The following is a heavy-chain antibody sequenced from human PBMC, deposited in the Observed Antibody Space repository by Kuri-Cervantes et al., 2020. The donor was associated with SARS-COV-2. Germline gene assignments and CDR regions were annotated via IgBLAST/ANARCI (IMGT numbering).Heavy chain of an antibody. Sequence: SETLSLTCTVSGGSISSYYWSWIRQPPGKGLEWIGYIYYSGSTNYNPSLKSRVTISVDTSKNQFSLKLSSVTAADTAVYYCARGITIFGPHYYYYYGMDVWGQGTTVTVYS. J-gene: IGHJ6*01. CDR3: ARGITIFGPHYYYYYGMDV. CDR1: GGSISSYY. CDR2: IYYSGST. D-gene: IGHD3-3*01. V-gene: IGHV4-59*08.